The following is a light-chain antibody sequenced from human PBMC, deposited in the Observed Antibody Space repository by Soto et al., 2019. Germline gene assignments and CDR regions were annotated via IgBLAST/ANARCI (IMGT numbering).Light chain of an antibody. Sequence: EIVMTQSPATLSVSPGDRATLSCRASQSIYSNLAWYQQKPGQSPRLLIYGASTRATGIPARFSGSGSWIAFTLTISSLQSEDFAVYYCQQYNSWPPLTFGGGTKVEL. CDR1: QSIYSN. CDR2: GAS. CDR3: QQYNSWPPLT. J-gene: IGKJ4*01. V-gene: IGKV3-15*01.